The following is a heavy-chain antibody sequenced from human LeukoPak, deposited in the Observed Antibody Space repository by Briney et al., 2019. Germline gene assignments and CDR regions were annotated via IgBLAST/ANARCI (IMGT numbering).Heavy chain of an antibody. V-gene: IGHV6-1*01. CDR2: TYYKSILYN. CDR1: GDSVSSNSAA. J-gene: IGHJ5*02. CDR3: AREVDYGPNWFDP. Sequence: SQTLSLTCAISGDSVSSNSAAWNWIRQSPSRGLEWLGRTYYKSILYNDYAVSVQSRITVNPDTSKNQFSLQLNSVTPEDTAVYYCAREVDYGPNWFDPWGQGTLVTVSS. D-gene: IGHD4-17*01.